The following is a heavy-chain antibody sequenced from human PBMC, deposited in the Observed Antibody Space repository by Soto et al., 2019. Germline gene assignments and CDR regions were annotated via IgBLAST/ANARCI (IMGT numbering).Heavy chain of an antibody. D-gene: IGHD3-16*01. CDR1: GFTFSSYW. CDR2: IKQDGSEK. J-gene: IGHJ4*02. CDR3: GTGFFRLRVLFVSYFDS. V-gene: IGHV3-7*03. Sequence: EVQLVESGGGLVQPGGSLRLSCADSGFTFSSYWMSWVRQAPGKGLEWEVNIKQDGSEKYYVDSVKGRCTISRDNAKNTLQRQINGLGAEETACHCCGTGFFRLRVLFVSYFDSWGQGTLVTVSS.